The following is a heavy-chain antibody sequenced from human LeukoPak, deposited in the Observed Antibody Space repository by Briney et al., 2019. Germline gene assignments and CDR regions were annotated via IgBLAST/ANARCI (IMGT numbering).Heavy chain of an antibody. CDR2: INPNSGGT. CDR3: ARWLQDEGFDP. J-gene: IGHJ5*02. V-gene: IGHV1-2*02. CDR1: GHTFTDHY. Sequence: GASVKVSCKVSGHTFTDHYIHWVRQAPGQGLEWMGWINPNSGGTNYAQKFQGRVTMTRDTSISTAYMELSRLRSDDTAVYYCARWLQDEGFDPWGQGTLVTVSS. D-gene: IGHD5-24*01.